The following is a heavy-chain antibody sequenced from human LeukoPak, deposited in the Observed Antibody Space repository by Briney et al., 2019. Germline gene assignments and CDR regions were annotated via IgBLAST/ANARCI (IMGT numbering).Heavy chain of an antibody. V-gene: IGHV3-21*01. Sequence: GGSLRLSCAASGFTFSSYSMNWVRQAPGKGLEWVPSISSSSSYIYYADSVKGRFTMSRDTAKNSLYLQMNSLRAEDTAVYYCARGDTAMVTGSTDYWGQGTLVTVSS. J-gene: IGHJ4*02. D-gene: IGHD5-18*01. CDR2: ISSSSSYI. CDR1: GFTFSSYS. CDR3: ARGDTAMVTGSTDY.